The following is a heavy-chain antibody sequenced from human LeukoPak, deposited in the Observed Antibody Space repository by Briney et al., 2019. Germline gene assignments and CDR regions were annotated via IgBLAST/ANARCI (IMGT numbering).Heavy chain of an antibody. Sequence: GGSLRLSCAASGFTFSSYGIHWVRQAPGKGLEWVAFIRYDGSNKYYADSVRGRFTISRDNSKNTLYLQMNSLRAEDTAVYYCAKARYDMLTATIFDYWGQRTLVTVSS. CDR2: IRYDGSNK. D-gene: IGHD3-9*01. CDR3: AKARYDMLTATIFDY. V-gene: IGHV3-30*02. CDR1: GFTFSSYG. J-gene: IGHJ4*02.